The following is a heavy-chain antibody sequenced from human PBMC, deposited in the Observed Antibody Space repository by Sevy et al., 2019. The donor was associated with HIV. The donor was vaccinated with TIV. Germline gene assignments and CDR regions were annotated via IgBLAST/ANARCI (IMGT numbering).Heavy chain of an antibody. CDR1: GGSIRRYY. J-gene: IGHJ3*01. CDR2: IYNGGNT. Sequence: SETLSLTCTVSGGSIRRYYWSWIRQPPGKGLEWIGYIYNGGNTNYNPSLKRRVTISVDTSKNQFSLRLSSVTAADTAVYYCPRVSDSEGAFDLWGKGTMVPVSS. V-gene: IGHV4-59*13. CDR3: PRVSDSEGAFDL. D-gene: IGHD2-21*01.